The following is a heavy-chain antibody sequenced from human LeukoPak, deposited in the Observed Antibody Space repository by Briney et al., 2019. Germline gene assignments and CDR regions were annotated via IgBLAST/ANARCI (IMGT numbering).Heavy chain of an antibody. J-gene: IGHJ5*02. CDR2: TYYRSKWYN. CDR1: GDSISTNSVA. D-gene: IGHD3-3*01. V-gene: IGHV6-1*01. Sequence: SQTLSLTCAISGDSISTNSVAWNWIRQSPSRGLEWLGRTYYRSKWYNDYAASMKGRITINPDTSRNQFSLQLNSVTPEDTAVYYCARRSWSGNNYFDPWGQGTLVTVSS. CDR3: ARRSWSGNNYFDP.